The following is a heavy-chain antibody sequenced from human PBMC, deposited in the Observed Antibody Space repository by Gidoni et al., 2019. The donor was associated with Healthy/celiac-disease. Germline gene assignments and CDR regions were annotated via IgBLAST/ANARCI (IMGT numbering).Heavy chain of an antibody. Sequence: EVQLVESGGGLVKPGGSLRLSCAASGFTFSSYSMNWVRQAPGKGLGWVSSMSSSSSYIYYADSVKGRFTSSRDNAKNSLYLQMNSLRAEDTAVYYCARVQWELLSGDAFDIWGQGTMVTVSS. CDR3: ARVQWELLSGDAFDI. D-gene: IGHD1-26*01. V-gene: IGHV3-21*01. J-gene: IGHJ3*02. CDR1: GFTFSSYS. CDR2: MSSSSSYI.